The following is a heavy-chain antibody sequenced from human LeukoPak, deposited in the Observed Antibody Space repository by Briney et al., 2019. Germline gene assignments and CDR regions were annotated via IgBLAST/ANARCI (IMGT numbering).Heavy chain of an antibody. D-gene: IGHD3-22*01. CDR3: AKEVYSFDTRGLSSFAFDI. CDR1: GLTFSRYA. J-gene: IGHJ3*02. V-gene: IGHV3-23*01. CDR2: LRARGGST. Sequence: GGTLRLFCAASGLTFSRYAMSWARQARGKGLEWVSALRARGGSTYYADSVKGRFTFSRDNSKNRLYLQMNSLRVEDTAVYYCAKEVYSFDTRGLSSFAFDIWGQGTMVTVPS.